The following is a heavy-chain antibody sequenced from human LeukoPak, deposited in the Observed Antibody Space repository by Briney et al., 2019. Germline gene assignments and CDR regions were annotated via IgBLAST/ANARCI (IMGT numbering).Heavy chain of an antibody. CDR3: AKRVVIKSTDYFYYYIHV. Sequence: PGGSLRLSCAASGFTFSSYSMNWVRQAPGKGLEWVAFIRYDGSNKYYADSVKGRFTVSRDNSQSTLYLQMNSLRVEDTAVYYCAKRVVIKSTDYFYYYIHVWGKGTMVTVSS. CDR2: IRYDGSNK. CDR1: GFTFSSYS. D-gene: IGHD3-3*01. V-gene: IGHV3-30*02. J-gene: IGHJ6*03.